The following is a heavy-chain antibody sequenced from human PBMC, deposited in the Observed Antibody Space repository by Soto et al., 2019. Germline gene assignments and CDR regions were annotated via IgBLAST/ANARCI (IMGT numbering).Heavy chain of an antibody. V-gene: IGHV1-3*01. Sequence: SVKVSCKASGYTFTSYAMHWVRQAPGQRLEWMGWINAGNGNTKYSQKFQGRVTITRDTSASTAYMELSSLRSEDTAVYYCVRALLAGYCSGGSCYPPRYYYGMDVWGQGTTVTVSS. CDR2: INAGNGNT. CDR1: GYTFTSYA. CDR3: VRALLAGYCSGGSCYPPRYYYGMDV. D-gene: IGHD2-15*01. J-gene: IGHJ6*02.